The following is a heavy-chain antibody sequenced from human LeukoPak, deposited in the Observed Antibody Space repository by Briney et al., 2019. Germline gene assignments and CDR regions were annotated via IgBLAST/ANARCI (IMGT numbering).Heavy chain of an antibody. CDR1: GGSLNSFSHY. V-gene: IGHV4-39*06. CDR2: IFSSGST. CDR3: ARGLAHGGIANWFDP. D-gene: IGHD2-21*01. J-gene: IGHJ5*02. Sequence: SETLSLICSVPGGSLNSFSHYWAWIRQPPGKGLEWIGCIFSSGSTYYNPSLQSRVTFSLDKSNDHFALKLTSLTAADTAVYYCARGLAHGGIANWFDPWGQGTLVTVSS.